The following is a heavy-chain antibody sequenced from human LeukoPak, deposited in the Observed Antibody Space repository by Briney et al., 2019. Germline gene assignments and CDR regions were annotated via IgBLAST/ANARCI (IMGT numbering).Heavy chain of an antibody. CDR2: IYTSGST. J-gene: IGHJ6*03. CDR1: GGSISSCY. Sequence: PSETLSLTCTVSGGSISSCYWSWIRQPAGKGLEWIGRIYTSGSTNYNPSLKSRVTISVDKSKNQFSLKLSSVTAADTAVYYCARGVVPAAIIPYYYMDVWGKGTTVTVSS. CDR3: ARGVVPAAIIPYYYMDV. V-gene: IGHV4-4*07. D-gene: IGHD2-2*01.